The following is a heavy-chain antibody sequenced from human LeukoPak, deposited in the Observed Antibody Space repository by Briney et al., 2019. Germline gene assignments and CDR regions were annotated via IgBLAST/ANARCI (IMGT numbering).Heavy chain of an antibody. V-gene: IGHV3-15*01. CDR2: VKSKTDGGTT. Sequence: GGSLRLSCAAAGITFTNAWLSWVRQAPGKGLEWVGRVKSKTDGGTTDYAAPVKGRFTISRDDSKNTLYLQMNSLKTEDTAVYYCTTDYRYYYDSSGYYYNLLFDYWGQGTLVTVSS. CDR3: TTDYRYYYDSSGYYYNLLFDY. J-gene: IGHJ4*02. D-gene: IGHD3-22*01. CDR1: GITFTNAW.